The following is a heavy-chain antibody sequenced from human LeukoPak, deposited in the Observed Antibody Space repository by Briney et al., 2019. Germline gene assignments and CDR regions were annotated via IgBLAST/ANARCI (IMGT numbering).Heavy chain of an antibody. D-gene: IGHD3-22*01. J-gene: IGHJ5*02. CDR3: AAYYYDSSGYNWFDP. CDR2: IYYSGST. Sequence: SETLSLTCTVSGGSISSYYWSWIRQPPGKGLGWIGYIYYSGSTNYNPSLKSRVTISVDTSKNQFSLKLSSVTAADTAVYYCAAYYYDSSGYNWFDPWGQGTLVTVSS. V-gene: IGHV4-59*08. CDR1: GGSISSYY.